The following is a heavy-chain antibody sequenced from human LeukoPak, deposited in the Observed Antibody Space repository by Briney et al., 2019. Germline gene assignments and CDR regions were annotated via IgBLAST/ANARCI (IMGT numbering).Heavy chain of an antibody. D-gene: IGHD3-22*01. Sequence: GGSLRLSCAASGFTFSSYGMNWVRQAPGKGLEWVAVISYDGSNKYYADSVKGRFTISRDNSKNTLYLQMNSLRAEDTAVYYCAKDLGYYDSSGYFDYWGQGTLVTVSS. J-gene: IGHJ4*02. CDR2: ISYDGSNK. CDR1: GFTFSSYG. CDR3: AKDLGYYDSSGYFDY. V-gene: IGHV3-30*18.